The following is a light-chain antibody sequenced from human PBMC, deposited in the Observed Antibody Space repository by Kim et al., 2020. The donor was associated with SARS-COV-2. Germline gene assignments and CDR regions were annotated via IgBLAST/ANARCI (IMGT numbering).Light chain of an antibody. CDR2: KAS. CDR3: QQYNSYSHMYT. J-gene: IGKJ2*01. CDR1: QSISIW. V-gene: IGKV1-5*03. Sequence: DIQMTQSPSTLSASVGDRVTITCRASQSISIWLAWYQQKPGKAPKLLIYKASSLESGVPSRFSGSGSGTEFTLTISSLQPDDFATYYCQQYNSYSHMYTFGQGTKLEIK.